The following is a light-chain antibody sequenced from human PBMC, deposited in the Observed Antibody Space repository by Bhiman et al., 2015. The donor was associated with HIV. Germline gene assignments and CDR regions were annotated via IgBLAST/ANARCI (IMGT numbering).Light chain of an antibody. V-gene: IGLV1-44*01. Sequence: QSVLTQPPSASATPGQRVTISCSGSSSNIGSKTVNWYQQLPGTAPKLLIYSNNQRPSGVPDRFSGSKSGTSASLAITGLQAEDEADYYCQSYDSGLSGSAFGGGTKLTVL. J-gene: IGLJ2*01. CDR2: SNN. CDR3: QSYDSGLSGSA. CDR1: SSNIGSKT.